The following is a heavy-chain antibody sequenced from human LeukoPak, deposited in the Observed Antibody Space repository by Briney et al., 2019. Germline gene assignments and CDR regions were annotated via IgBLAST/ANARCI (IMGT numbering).Heavy chain of an antibody. V-gene: IGHV3-48*02. Sequence: GGSLRLSCAASGFTFSAYSMNWVRQAPGKGLEWVSYISSSSSTIYYVDSVKGRFTISRDNAKNSLYLQMNSLRDEDTAVYYCARGANWVSRILDLWGQGTLVTVSS. CDR1: GFTFSAYS. D-gene: IGHD4/OR15-4a*01. CDR2: ISSSSSTI. CDR3: ARGANWVSRILDL. J-gene: IGHJ5*02.